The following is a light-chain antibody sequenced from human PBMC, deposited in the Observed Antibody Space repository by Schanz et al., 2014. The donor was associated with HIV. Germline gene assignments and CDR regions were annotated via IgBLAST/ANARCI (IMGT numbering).Light chain of an antibody. CDR2: LTSDGSH. J-gene: IGLJ2*01. CDR1: SGHSSYA. V-gene: IGLV4-69*01. CDR3: QTWDTGIVV. Sequence: QLVLTQSPSASASLGDSVKVTCTLSSGHSSYAIAWHQQQPEKGPRHLMKLTSDGSHTKGDGIPDRFSGYSSGAERYLTISSLQSDDEADYYWQTWDTGIVVFGGGTKLSV.